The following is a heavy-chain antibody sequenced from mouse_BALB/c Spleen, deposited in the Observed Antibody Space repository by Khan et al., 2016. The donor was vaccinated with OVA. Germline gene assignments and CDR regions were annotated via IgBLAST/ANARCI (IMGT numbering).Heavy chain of an antibody. Sequence: VQLKQSGPGLVKPSQSLSLTCTVTGFSITSDYAWNWLRQLPENKLEWMGYISSSGSTYYNPALKSRISISRDTSKNQFFLQLNSVTTEDTASYDCARDGSRYNYAMDYWGQGTTVTVSS. CDR1: GFSITSDYA. J-gene: IGHJ4*01. CDR3: ARDGSRYNYAMDY. CDR2: ISSSGST. D-gene: IGHD2-3*01. V-gene: IGHV3-2*02.